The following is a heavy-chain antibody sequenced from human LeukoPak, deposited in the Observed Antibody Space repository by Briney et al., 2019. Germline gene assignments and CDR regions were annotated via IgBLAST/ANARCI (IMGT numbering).Heavy chain of an antibody. CDR2: IYYTGST. Sequence: KTSETLSLTCTVSGVSISSSSYYWGRIRPPQGKGLVGIGSIYYTGSTYYNPSLKSRVTISIDTSRIRFSLRLSSVTAADTAVYYCAREYGGNSDAFDIWGQGTMVTVSS. J-gene: IGHJ3*02. V-gene: IGHV4-39*07. CDR3: AREYGGNSDAFDI. D-gene: IGHD4-23*01. CDR1: GVSISSSSYY.